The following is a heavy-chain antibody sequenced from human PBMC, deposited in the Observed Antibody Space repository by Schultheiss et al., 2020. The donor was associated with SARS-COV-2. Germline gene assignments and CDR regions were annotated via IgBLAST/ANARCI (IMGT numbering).Heavy chain of an antibody. J-gene: IGHJ6*03. V-gene: IGHV3-66*04. Sequence: GGSLRLSCAASGFTFDDYAMHWVRQAPGKGLEWVSVIYSGGSTYYADSVKGRFTISRDNSKNTLYLQMNSLRAEDTAVYYCAIPILAYYYYYYMDVWGKGTTVTVSS. CDR1: GFTFDDYA. CDR2: IYSGGST. D-gene: IGHD2-8*02. CDR3: AIPILAYYYYYYMDV.